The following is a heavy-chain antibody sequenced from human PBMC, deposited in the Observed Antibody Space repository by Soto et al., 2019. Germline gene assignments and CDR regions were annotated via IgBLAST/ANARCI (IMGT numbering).Heavy chain of an antibody. J-gene: IGHJ6*02. CDR2: IYPGDSDT. CDR3: ARDSSSLIYGMDV. V-gene: IGHV5-51*01. Sequence: GESLKISCKGSGYSFTSYWIGWVRQMPGKGLEWMGIIYPGDSDTRYSPSFQGQVTISADKSISTAYLQWSSLKASDTAMYYCARDSSSLIYGMDVWGQGTTVTVSS. D-gene: IGHD6-13*01. CDR1: GYSFTSYW.